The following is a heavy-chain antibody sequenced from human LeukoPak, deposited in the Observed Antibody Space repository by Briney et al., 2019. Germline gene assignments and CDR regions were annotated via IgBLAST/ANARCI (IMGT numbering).Heavy chain of an antibody. CDR2: ISYDGSNK. J-gene: IGHJ6*02. Sequence: GGSLRLSCAASGFTFSSYAMHWVRPAPGKGLEWVAVISYDGSNKYYADSVKGRFTISRDNSKNTLYLQMNSLRAEDTAVYYCARLGGSVPAYYYYYGMDVWGQGTTVTVSS. V-gene: IGHV3-30-3*01. CDR1: GFTFSSYA. D-gene: IGHD1-26*01. CDR3: ARLGGSVPAYYYYYGMDV.